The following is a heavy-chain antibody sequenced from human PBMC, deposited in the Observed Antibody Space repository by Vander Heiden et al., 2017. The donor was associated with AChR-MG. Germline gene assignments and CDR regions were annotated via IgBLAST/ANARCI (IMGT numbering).Heavy chain of an antibody. CDR1: GGSFSGYY. CDR2: INHSGST. V-gene: IGHV4-34*01. D-gene: IGHD4-4*01. Sequence: QVQLQQWGAGLLKPSETLSLTCAVYGGSFSGYYWSWIRQPPGKGLEWIGEINHSGSTNYNPSLKSRVTISVDTSKNQFSLKLRSVTAADTAVYYCARCGYSNYGVDYWGQGTLVTVSS. CDR3: ARCGYSNYGVDY. J-gene: IGHJ4*02.